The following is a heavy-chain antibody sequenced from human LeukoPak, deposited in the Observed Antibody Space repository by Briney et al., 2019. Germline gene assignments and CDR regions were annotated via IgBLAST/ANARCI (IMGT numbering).Heavy chain of an antibody. CDR1: GYTFTAYY. J-gene: IGHJ4*02. CDR2: INPDSGGT. CDR3: ARSSGTYPDFDS. V-gene: IGHV1-2*02. Sequence: ASVKVSCKASGYTFTAYYMHWVRQAPGQGLEWMGWINPDSGGTNYAQKFQGRVTMTRDTSINTAYMELSRLSSDDTAVYYCARSSGTYPDFDSWGQGTQVTVSS. D-gene: IGHD1-1*01.